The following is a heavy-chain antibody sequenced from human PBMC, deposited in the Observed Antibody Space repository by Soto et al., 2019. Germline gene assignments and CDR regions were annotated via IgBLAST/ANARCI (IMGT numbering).Heavy chain of an antibody. J-gene: IGHJ4*02. Sequence: SETLSLTCTVSGGSIRSSTYYWGWIRQPPGKGLEWIGSIYYSGSTHYNPSLKSRVTMSVDTSTNQFSLKLDSVTAADTAVYYCARDLTAGNFDYWGQGTLVTVSS. D-gene: IGHD6-13*01. V-gene: IGHV4-39*02. CDR2: IYYSGST. CDR1: GGSIRSSTYY. CDR3: ARDLTAGNFDY.